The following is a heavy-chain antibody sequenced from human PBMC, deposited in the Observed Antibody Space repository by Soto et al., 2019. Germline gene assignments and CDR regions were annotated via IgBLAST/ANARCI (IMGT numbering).Heavy chain of an antibody. CDR1: GYTFTDNY. J-gene: IGHJ4*02. D-gene: IGHD1-26*01. Sequence: ASVKVSCKVSGYTFTDNYIHWVQQVPGKGLEWMGLVDPEDGQTAYEEKFQGRVTLSADTSTDTAYMQLSGLKSEDTVVYYCAIRRAYRDSWYYFDSWGQGTLVTVSS. CDR3: AIRRAYRDSWYYFDS. V-gene: IGHV1-69-2*01. CDR2: VDPEDGQT.